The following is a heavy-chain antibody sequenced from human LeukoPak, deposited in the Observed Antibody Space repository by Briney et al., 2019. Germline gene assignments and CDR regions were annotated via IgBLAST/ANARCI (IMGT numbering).Heavy chain of an antibody. CDR1: GYSFTIYW. V-gene: IGHV5-51*01. J-gene: IGHJ4*02. CDR3: ATSLAGQPFDY. CDR2: IYPGDCDT. Sequence: GESLKISCKASGYSFTIYWIGWVRQMPGKGLEWMGIIYPGDCDTRYSPSFQGQVTISADKSITTAYLQWSSLKASDTAMYYCATSLAGQPFDYWGQGTLVTVSS.